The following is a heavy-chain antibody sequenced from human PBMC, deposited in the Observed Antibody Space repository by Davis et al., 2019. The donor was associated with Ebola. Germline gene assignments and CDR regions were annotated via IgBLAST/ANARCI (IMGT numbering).Heavy chain of an antibody. D-gene: IGHD3-3*01. Sequence: ASVKVSCKASGYTFTGYYMHWVRQAPGQGLEWMGWINGYNGNTKFAQKLQGRVTMTTDTSTSTAYMELRSLRSDDTAVYYCARTVGITIFGVVISPNMDVWGKGTTVTVSS. J-gene: IGHJ6*03. V-gene: IGHV1-18*04. CDR2: INGYNGNT. CDR3: ARTVGITIFGVVISPNMDV. CDR1: GYTFTGYY.